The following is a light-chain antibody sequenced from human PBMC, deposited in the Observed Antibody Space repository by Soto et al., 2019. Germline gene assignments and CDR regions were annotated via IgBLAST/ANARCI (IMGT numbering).Light chain of an antibody. CDR1: QDISNY. CDR3: QQYDNLPYT. CDR2: GAS. J-gene: IGKJ2*01. Sequence: DIQMTQSPSSLSASVGDRVTITCQASQDISNYLNWYQQKPGKAPKLLIYGASNLETGVPSRFSGSGSGTDFTFTISSLQPEDIATYYCQQYDNLPYTFGQGTKPEIK. V-gene: IGKV1-33*01.